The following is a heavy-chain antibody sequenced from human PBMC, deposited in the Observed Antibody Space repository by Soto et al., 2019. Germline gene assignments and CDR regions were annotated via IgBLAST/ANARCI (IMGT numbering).Heavy chain of an antibody. D-gene: IGHD3-3*01. Sequence: EVQLVESGGGLVQPGRSLRLSCTTSGFTFGDYAMTWFRQAPGKGLEWVGFIRSKAYGGATQYAASVKGRFTISRDDSKSIDYLQMNSLNTEGTAVYYCSRGRRPTIFGAYYMDVWGKGTTVTVSS. CDR3: SRGRRPTIFGAYYMDV. CDR1: GFTFGDYA. V-gene: IGHV3-49*03. CDR2: IRSKAYGGAT. J-gene: IGHJ6*03.